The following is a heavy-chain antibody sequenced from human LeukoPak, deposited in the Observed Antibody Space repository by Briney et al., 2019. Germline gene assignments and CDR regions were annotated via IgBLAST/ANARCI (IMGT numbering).Heavy chain of an antibody. V-gene: IGHV1-2*02. D-gene: IGHD3-9*01. CDR3: ARDLPEYDILTGYLDYYYYMDV. J-gene: IGHJ6*03. CDR1: GGTFTSYA. CDR2: INPNSGGT. Sequence: ASVKVSCKASGGTFTSYAISWVRQAPGQGLESMGWINPNSGGTNYAQKFQGRVTMTRDTSISTAYMELSRLRSDDTAVYYCARDLPEYDILTGYLDYYYYMDVWGKGTTVTVSS.